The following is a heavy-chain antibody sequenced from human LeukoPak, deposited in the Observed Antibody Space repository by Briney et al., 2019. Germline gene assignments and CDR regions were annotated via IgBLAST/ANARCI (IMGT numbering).Heavy chain of an antibody. CDR1: GFXFSSYG. J-gene: IGHJ5*02. Sequence: GGSLRLSCAASGFXFSSYGIHWVRQAPGKGLEWVALIWFDGSNKYYADSVKGRFTISRDNSKNTLYLQMKSLRAEDAAVYYCARVAVAGNLNNWFDPWGQGTLVTVSS. D-gene: IGHD6-19*01. CDR3: ARVAVAGNLNNWFDP. CDR2: IWFDGSNK. V-gene: IGHV3-33*01.